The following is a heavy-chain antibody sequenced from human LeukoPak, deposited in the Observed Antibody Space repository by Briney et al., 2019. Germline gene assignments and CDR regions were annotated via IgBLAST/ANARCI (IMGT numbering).Heavy chain of an antibody. V-gene: IGHV3-33*06. CDR2: IWYDGINQ. J-gene: IGHJ4*02. D-gene: IGHD6-13*01. CDR3: AKVGTDNYFDN. Sequence: PGGSLRHTCAACGFRFSSYAMHWVRQAPAKGVEWVAVIWYDGINQYYADSVKGRFTISKDNSKNTLYLQMNSLGAEDTAMYYCAKVGTDNYFDNWGQGTLVTVST. CDR1: GFRFSSYA.